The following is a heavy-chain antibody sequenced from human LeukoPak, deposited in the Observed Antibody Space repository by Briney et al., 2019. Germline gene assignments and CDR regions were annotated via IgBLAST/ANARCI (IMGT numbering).Heavy chain of an antibody. Sequence: SETLSLTCTVSGGSISSYYWSWIRQPPGKGLEWIGYIYYSGSTNYNPSLKSRVTISVDTSKNQFSLKLSSVTAADTAVYYCARDDYWGQGTLVTVSS. CDR1: GGSISSYY. CDR2: IYYSGST. CDR3: ARDDY. V-gene: IGHV4-59*12. J-gene: IGHJ4*02.